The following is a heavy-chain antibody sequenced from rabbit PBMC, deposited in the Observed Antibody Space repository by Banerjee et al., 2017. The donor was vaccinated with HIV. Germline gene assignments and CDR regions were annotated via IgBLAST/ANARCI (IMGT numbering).Heavy chain of an antibody. V-gene: IGHV1S43*01. J-gene: IGHJ4*01. Sequence: QEQLEESGGGLVKPEGSLTLTCTASGFDLSSGYDMCWVRQAPGKGLEWIACIYTSSGSTWYASWAKGRFTITRSTSLNTVTLQMTSLTAADTATYFCARGDTGSRHSPFNLWGQGTLVTVS. CDR2: IYTSSGST. CDR3: ARGDTGSRHSPFNL. D-gene: IGHD1-1*01. CDR1: GFDLSSGYD.